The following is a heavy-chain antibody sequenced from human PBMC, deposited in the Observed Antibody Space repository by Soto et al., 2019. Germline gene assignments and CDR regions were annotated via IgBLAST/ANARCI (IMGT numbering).Heavy chain of an antibody. CDR1: GGPVSSYT. CDR2: IIPILGRA. V-gene: IGHV1-69*08. Sequence: QVQLVQSGAEVKKPGSSVTVSCKASGGPVSSYTLSWVRQAPGQGLEWMGRIIPILGRASYAGKFQGRVTISANKSTSTAYMDLSSRKSEDTALYFCAGDSGRSDYAFDFWGQGTLVTVSS. J-gene: IGHJ4*02. CDR3: AGDSGRSDYAFDF. D-gene: IGHD4-17*01.